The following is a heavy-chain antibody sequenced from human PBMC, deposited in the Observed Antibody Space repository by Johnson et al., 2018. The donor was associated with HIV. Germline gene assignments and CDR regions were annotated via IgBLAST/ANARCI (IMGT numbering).Heavy chain of an antibody. CDR1: GFTVSSNY. V-gene: IGHV3-53*01. CDR3: ARGIVVGNYAQRDAFDI. D-gene: IGHD2-21*01. CDR2: IYSGGST. Sequence: VQLVESGGGLIQPGGSLRLSCAASGFTVSSNYMSWVRQAPGKGLEWVSVIYSGGSTYYADSVKGRFTISRDNSKNSLYLQMHSLRAEDTARYYCARGIVVGNYAQRDAFDIWGQGTMVTVSS. J-gene: IGHJ3*02.